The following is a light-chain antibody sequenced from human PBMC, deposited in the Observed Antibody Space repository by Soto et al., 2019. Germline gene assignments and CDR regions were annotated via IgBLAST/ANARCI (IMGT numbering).Light chain of an antibody. V-gene: IGLV2-14*01. CDR3: SSYTSSSIPYV. Sequence: QSVLTHPASVSGSPGQSITSSCTGTSSDVGGYNYVSWYQQHPGKAPKLMIYDVSNRPSGVSNRFSGSKSGNTASLTISGLQAEDEADYYCSSYTSSSIPYVFGTGTKLTVL. J-gene: IGLJ1*01. CDR2: DVS. CDR1: SSDVGGYNY.